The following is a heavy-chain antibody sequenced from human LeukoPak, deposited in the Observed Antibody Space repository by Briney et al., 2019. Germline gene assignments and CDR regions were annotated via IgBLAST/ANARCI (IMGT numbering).Heavy chain of an antibody. CDR2: ISYDGSNK. D-gene: IGHD1-14*01. CDR1: GFTFSSYA. J-gene: IGHJ4*02. Sequence: PGRSLRLSCAASGFTFSSYAMHWVRQAPGKGLEWVAVISYDGSNKYYAVSVKGRFTISRDNSKNTLYLQMNSLRAEDTAVYYCARELGSGSDYWGQGTLVTVSS. CDR3: ARELGSGSDY. V-gene: IGHV3-30*01.